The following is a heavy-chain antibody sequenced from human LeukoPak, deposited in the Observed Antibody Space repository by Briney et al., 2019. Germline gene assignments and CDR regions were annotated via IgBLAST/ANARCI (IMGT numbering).Heavy chain of an antibody. CDR3: ARGYDSSGYYENSLFDY. Sequence: SETLSLTRAVSGGSISSSNWWSWVRQPPGKGLEWIGEIYHSGSTNYNPSLKSRVTISVDKSKNQFSLKLSSVTAADTAVYYCARGYDSSGYYENSLFDYWGQGTLVTVSS. D-gene: IGHD3-22*01. CDR1: GGSISSSNW. J-gene: IGHJ4*02. CDR2: IYHSGST. V-gene: IGHV4-4*02.